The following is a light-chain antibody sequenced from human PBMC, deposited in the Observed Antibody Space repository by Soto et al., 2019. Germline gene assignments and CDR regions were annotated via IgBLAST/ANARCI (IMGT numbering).Light chain of an antibody. J-gene: IGKJ2*03. CDR2: GAS. CDR3: QQDGSSPMYS. V-gene: IGKV3-20*01. CDR1: QSVSSSY. Sequence: EIVLTQSPGTLSLSPGERATLSCRASQSVSSSYLAWYQPKPGQAPRLLISGASSRATDIPDRFSGSGSGTDFNLSISRLEPEDVAMYECQQDGSSPMYSFGQGTNLEIK.